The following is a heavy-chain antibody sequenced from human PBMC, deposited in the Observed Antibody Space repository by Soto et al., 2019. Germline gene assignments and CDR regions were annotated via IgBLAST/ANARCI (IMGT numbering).Heavy chain of an antibody. Sequence: SLRLSCAASGFTFSSYAMSWVRQAPGKGLEWVSAISGSGGSTYYADSVKGRFTISRDNSKNTLYLQMNSLRAEDTAVYYCAKARITMVRGVIITLDDYWGQGTLVTVSS. J-gene: IGHJ4*02. CDR1: GFTFSSYA. D-gene: IGHD3-10*01. CDR2: ISGSGGST. CDR3: AKARITMVRGVIITLDDY. V-gene: IGHV3-23*01.